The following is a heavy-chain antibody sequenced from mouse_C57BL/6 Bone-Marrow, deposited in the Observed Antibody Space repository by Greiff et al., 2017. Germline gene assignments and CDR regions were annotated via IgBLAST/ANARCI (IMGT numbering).Heavy chain of an antibody. CDR3: ANDLLWLRSYYYAMDY. CDR1: GYTFTDYN. J-gene: IGHJ4*01. Sequence: EVQVVESGPELVKPGASVKMSCKASGYTFTDYNMHWVKQSHGKSLEWIGYINPNNGGTSYIQKFKGKATLTVNKSSSTASMELRSLTSEDSAVYYCANDLLWLRSYYYAMDYWGQGTSVTVSS. V-gene: IGHV1-22*01. CDR2: INPNNGGT. D-gene: IGHD2-2*01.